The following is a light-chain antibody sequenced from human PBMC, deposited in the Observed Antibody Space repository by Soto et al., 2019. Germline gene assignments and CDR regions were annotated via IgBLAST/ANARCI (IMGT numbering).Light chain of an antibody. CDR2: ATS. CDR1: RSVDTD. Sequence: EILMTHSPSTLSVSPGYSSNLSCRASRSVDTDLAWYQQKPGQAPGLLVFATSARATGVPDSFSGSRSATDFTLTISSLQPEDSATYYCHQYYNRPPWTFGQGTKVDIK. J-gene: IGKJ1*01. CDR3: HQYYNRPPWT. V-gene: IGKV3-15*01.